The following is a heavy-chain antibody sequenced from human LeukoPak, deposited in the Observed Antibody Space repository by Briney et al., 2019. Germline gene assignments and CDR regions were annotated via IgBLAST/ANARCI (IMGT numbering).Heavy chain of an antibody. CDR1: EFTFSNYA. D-gene: IGHD3-10*01. CDR3: AKERSIWFGET. V-gene: IGHV3-23*01. Sequence: PGGSLRLSCAASEFTFSNYAMSWVRQAPGKGLEWVSAISGGGGRTYYVDSVKGRFTISRDNSKNTLYLQMNSLRAEDTAVYYCAKERSIWFGETWGQGTLVTVSS. J-gene: IGHJ5*02. CDR2: ISGGGGRT.